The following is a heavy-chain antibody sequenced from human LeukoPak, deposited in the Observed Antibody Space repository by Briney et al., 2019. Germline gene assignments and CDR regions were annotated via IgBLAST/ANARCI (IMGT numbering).Heavy chain of an antibody. J-gene: IGHJ4*02. V-gene: IGHV3-48*01. Sequence: GGSLRLSCAASGFTFSSFSMIWVRQAPGRGLEWLSYISSGSGSIYYADSVKGRFTISRDNAKNSLYLQMNSLRAEDTAVYYCARKRESSSSWYGGLAYWGQGTLVTVSS. D-gene: IGHD6-13*01. CDR2: ISSGSGSI. CDR1: GFTFSSFS. CDR3: ARKRESSSSWYGGLAY.